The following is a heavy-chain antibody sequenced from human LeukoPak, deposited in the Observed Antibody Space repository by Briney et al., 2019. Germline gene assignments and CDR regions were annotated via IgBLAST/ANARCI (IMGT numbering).Heavy chain of an antibody. D-gene: IGHD6-13*01. Sequence: GRSLRLSCAASGFTFSTYALHWVRQAPGKGLEWVAAIKYDGTKTHYADSVKGRFTISRDNSKDTLYLQMNSLRADDTAVYYCARDGITPAGISNFDYWGQGTLVTVSS. CDR3: ARDGITPAGISNFDY. CDR2: IKYDGTKT. V-gene: IGHV3-30-3*01. CDR1: GFTFSTYA. J-gene: IGHJ4*02.